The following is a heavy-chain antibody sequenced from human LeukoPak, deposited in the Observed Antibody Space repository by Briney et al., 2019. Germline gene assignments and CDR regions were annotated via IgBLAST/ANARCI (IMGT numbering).Heavy chain of an antibody. J-gene: IGHJ4*02. CDR2: IYYSGST. V-gene: IGHV4-59*01. Sequence: SETLSLTCTVSGGSISSYYWSWIRQPPGKGLEWIGYIYYSGSTNYNPSLKSRVTISVDTSKNQFSLKLSSVTAADTAVYYCADHIAAAGHHYFDYWGQGTLVTVSS. D-gene: IGHD6-13*01. CDR3: ADHIAAAGHHYFDY. CDR1: GGSISSYY.